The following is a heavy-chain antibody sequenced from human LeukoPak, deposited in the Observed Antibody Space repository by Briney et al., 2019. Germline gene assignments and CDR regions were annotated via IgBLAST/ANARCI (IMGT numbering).Heavy chain of an antibody. CDR2: IRFDGSNK. J-gene: IGHJ4*02. CDR3: AKDSYTSPDY. CDR1: GFTFSSYG. V-gene: IGHV3-30*02. Sequence: GGSLRLSCAASGFTFSSYGMHWVRQAPGKGLEVVAFIRFDGSNKYYADSVKGRFTISRDNSENTLYLQMNSLRAEDTAVYYCAKDSYTSPDYWGQGTLVTVSS. D-gene: IGHD2-2*01.